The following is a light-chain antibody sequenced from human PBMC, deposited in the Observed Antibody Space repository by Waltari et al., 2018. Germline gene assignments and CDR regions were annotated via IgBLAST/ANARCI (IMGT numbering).Light chain of an antibody. V-gene: IGLV3-21*04. Sequence: SYVLTQPPSVSVALGKTARITCGGNNIGSKSVHWYQQKPGQAPVLVIDSDSDRPSGIPERFSGSNSGNTATLSVSRVEAGDEAVYYCQVWDSSSVYVFGSGTKVTVL. CDR3: QVWDSSSVYV. CDR2: SDS. CDR1: NIGSKS. J-gene: IGLJ1*01.